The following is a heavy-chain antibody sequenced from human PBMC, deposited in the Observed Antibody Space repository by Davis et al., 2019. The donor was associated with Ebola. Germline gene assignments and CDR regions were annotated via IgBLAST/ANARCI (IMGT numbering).Heavy chain of an antibody. J-gene: IGHJ5*02. CDR3: AKIVGATTARGLYNLFDP. CDR2: ISAYNGNT. D-gene: IGHD1-26*01. Sequence: AASVKVSCKASGYTFTSYGISWVRQAPGHGLEWMGWISAYNGNTNYAQKLQGRVTMTTDTSTRTAYMELRSLRSDDTAVYYCAKIVGATTARGLYNLFDPWGQGTLVTVSS. V-gene: IGHV1-18*01. CDR1: GYTFTSYG.